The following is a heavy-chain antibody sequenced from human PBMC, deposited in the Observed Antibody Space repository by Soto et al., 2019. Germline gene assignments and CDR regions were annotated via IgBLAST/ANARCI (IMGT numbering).Heavy chain of an antibody. Sequence: QVQLQQSGPGLVKPSQTLSLTCAISGDSVSSNTAAWHWIRQSPSRGLEWLGRTYYRSEWRYDYAASVQSRMSINPDTSKNQFSLQLNSVTPEDTAVYYCARIAVAATPYWGQGTLVTVSS. J-gene: IGHJ4*02. CDR2: TYYRSEWRY. CDR1: GDSVSSNTAA. D-gene: IGHD6-19*01. CDR3: ARIAVAATPY. V-gene: IGHV6-1*01.